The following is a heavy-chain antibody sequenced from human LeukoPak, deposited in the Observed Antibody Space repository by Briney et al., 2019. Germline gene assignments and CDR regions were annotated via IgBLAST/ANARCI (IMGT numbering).Heavy chain of an antibody. CDR1: GFTFSSYS. Sequence: NPGGSLRLSCAASGFTFSSYSMSWVRQAPGKVLEWVSSISSRSGYIYYGDSVKGRFTISRDNAKNSLYLQMNTLRAEDTAVYYCASFDSSGWHYFDYWGQGTLVTVSA. CDR2: ISSRSGYI. CDR3: ASFDSSGWHYFDY. J-gene: IGHJ4*02. V-gene: IGHV3-21*01. D-gene: IGHD6-19*01.